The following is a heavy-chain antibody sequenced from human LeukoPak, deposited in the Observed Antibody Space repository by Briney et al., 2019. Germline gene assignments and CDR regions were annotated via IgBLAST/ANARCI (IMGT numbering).Heavy chain of an antibody. V-gene: IGHV3-74*01. Sequence: GGSLRLSCAASGFTFSSYWMHWVRQAPGKGLVWVSRINSDGTSTNYADSVKGRFTISGDNAKSTLYLQMNSLRAEDTAVYYCARDHPLLPDYWGQGTLVTVSS. CDR1: GFTFSSYW. CDR3: ARDHPLLPDY. J-gene: IGHJ4*02. CDR2: INSDGTST. D-gene: IGHD2-15*01.